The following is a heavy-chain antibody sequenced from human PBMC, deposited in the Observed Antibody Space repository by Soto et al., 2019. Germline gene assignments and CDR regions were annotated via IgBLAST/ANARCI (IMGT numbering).Heavy chain of an antibody. D-gene: IGHD1-26*01. CDR1: AVSISSSSYY. Sequence: SETLSLTCTVSAVSISSSSYYWGWIRQPPGKGLEWIGSIYYSGSTYYNPSLKSRVTISVDTSKNQFSLKLSSVTAADTAVYSCAGGRHNWFDPWGPGNLVAVSS. CDR2: IYYSGST. J-gene: IGHJ5*02. CDR3: AGGRHNWFDP. V-gene: IGHV4-39*01.